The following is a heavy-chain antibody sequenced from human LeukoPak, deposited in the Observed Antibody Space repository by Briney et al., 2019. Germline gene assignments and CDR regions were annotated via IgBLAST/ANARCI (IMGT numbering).Heavy chain of an antibody. CDR2: IDSSASTT. CDR3: AREYTIFGVVHFDY. CDR1: KFYFSTYD. D-gene: IGHD3-3*01. Sequence: GGSPRLSCTASKFYFSTYDMNWVRQVPGKGLEWVSYIDSSASTTYYAGSVQGRFTVSRDNAKNSLYLQMNSLRAEDTAVYYCAREYTIFGVVHFDYWGQGTLVTVSS. J-gene: IGHJ4*02. V-gene: IGHV3-48*04.